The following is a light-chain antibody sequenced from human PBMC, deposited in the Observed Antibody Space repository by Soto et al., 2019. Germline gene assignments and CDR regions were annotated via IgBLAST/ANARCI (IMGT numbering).Light chain of an antibody. V-gene: IGKV1-6*01. CDR3: LQDYNYPPYT. CDR1: QGIRND. CDR2: AAS. Sequence: AIQMTQSPSSLSASVGDRVTITCRASQGIRNDLGWYQQKPGKAPKLLIYAASSLQSGVPSRFSGSGSGTDFTRTISSLQPEDFATYYCLQDYNYPPYTFGQGTKLEIK. J-gene: IGKJ2*01.